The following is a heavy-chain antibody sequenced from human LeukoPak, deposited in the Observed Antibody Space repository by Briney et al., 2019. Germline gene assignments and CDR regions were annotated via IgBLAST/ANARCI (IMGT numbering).Heavy chain of an antibody. CDR1: GYTLTELS. V-gene: IGHV1-24*01. D-gene: IGHD6-13*01. J-gene: IGHJ4*02. CDR2: FDPEDGET. CDR3: ASSHIAAAGKAADY. Sequence: SVKVSCMVSGYTLTELSMHWVRQAPGKGLEWMGGFDPEDGETIYAQKFQGRVTMTEDTSTDTAYMELSSLRSEDTAVYYCASSHIAAAGKAADYWGQGTLVTVSS.